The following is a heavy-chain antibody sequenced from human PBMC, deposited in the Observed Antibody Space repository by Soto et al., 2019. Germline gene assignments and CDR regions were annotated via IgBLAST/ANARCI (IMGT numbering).Heavy chain of an antibody. CDR1: GFFFSAYC. J-gene: IGHJ6*02. CDR3: AKGGHSSSWYRSGYYGMDV. V-gene: IGHV3-7*03. D-gene: IGHD6-13*01. CDR2: IKQDGSET. Sequence: PGGSLRLSCAASGFFFSAYCMSWVRQAPGKGLEWVASIKQDGSETYYLDSVKGRFTISRDNSKNTLYLQMNSLRAEDTAVYYCAKGGHSSSWYRSGYYGMDVWGQGTTVTVSS.